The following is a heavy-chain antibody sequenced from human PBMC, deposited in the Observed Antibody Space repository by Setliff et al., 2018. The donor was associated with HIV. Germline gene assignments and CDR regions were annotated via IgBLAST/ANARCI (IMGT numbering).Heavy chain of an antibody. V-gene: IGHV1-69*13. CDR2: VIPSFATA. D-gene: IGHD1-1*01. Sequence: SVKVSCKASGGTFKNLAISWVRQAPGQGLEWMGGVIPSFATANYAQKLQGRITITADELTSTVYMDLNSLKSEDSAVYYCANPHDGGAFDVWGQGTAVTVSS. J-gene: IGHJ3*01. CDR3: ANPHDGGAFDV. CDR1: GGTFKNLA.